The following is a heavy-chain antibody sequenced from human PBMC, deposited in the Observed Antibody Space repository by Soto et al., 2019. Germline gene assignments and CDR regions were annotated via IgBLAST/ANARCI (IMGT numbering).Heavy chain of an antibody. CDR2: ISWNSGSI. V-gene: IGHV3-9*01. CDR1: GFTFDDYA. Sequence: AGGSLRLSCAASGFTFDDYAMHWVRQAPGKGLEWVSGISWNSGSIGYADSVKGRFTISRDNAKNSLYLQMNSLRAEDTALYYCAKYGYGSGSNPHAYYYYMDVWGKGTTVTVSS. CDR3: AKYGYGSGSNPHAYYYYMDV. J-gene: IGHJ6*03. D-gene: IGHD3-10*01.